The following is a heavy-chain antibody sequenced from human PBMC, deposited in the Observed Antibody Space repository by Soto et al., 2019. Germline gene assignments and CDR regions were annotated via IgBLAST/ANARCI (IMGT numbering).Heavy chain of an antibody. CDR2: VNPILSMS. V-gene: IGHV1-69*04. D-gene: IGHD3-10*01. CDR1: GYTFTSYG. J-gene: IGHJ4*02. CDR3: ATSYGSGYRAFDY. Sequence: SVKVSCKASGYTFTSYGINWVRQAPGLGLEWMGRVNPILSMSNYAQKFQGRVTMTADKSTSTAYMELRSLRSEDTAFYYCATSYGSGYRAFDYWGQGTLVTVSS.